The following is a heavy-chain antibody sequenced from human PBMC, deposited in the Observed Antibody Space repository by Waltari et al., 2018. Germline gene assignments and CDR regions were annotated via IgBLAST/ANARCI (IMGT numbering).Heavy chain of an antibody. D-gene: IGHD4-17*01. V-gene: IGHV3-7*01. Sequence: EVQLVESGGGSVQPGGSLGLSCAAAGMQLSNYWINWGRQAPGKGLEWVANIKQDGSEKNYVDSVDGRFSISRDNAQNSLYLQMNSLRAEDTAIYYCVTGLTTVTAKDYFDHWGQGALVTVSS. CDR2: IKQDGSEK. CDR1: GMQLSNYW. CDR3: VTGLTTVTAKDYFDH. J-gene: IGHJ4*02.